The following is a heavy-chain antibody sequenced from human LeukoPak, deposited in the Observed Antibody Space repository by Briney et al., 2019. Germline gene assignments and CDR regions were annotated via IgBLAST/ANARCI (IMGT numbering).Heavy chain of an antibody. CDR1: GYCFTTYW. CDR3: ARLLNYDDLDY. J-gene: IGHJ4*02. CDR2: IYPGESDT. Sequence: GEALKISCKGSGYCFTTYWIGWGRQMPGKGREWMGIIYPGESDTRYSPSFQGQVTISADKSISTAYLQWSSLKASDTAMYYCARLLNYDDLDYWGQGTLVTVSS. D-gene: IGHD3-22*01. V-gene: IGHV5-51*01.